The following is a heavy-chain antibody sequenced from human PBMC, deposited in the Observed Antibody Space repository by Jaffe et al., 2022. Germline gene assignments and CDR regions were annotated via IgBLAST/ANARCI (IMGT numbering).Heavy chain of an antibody. CDR3: ARAPQKGFYYYDSSGYYSDAFDI. D-gene: IGHD3-22*01. J-gene: IGHJ3*02. CDR2: IYYSGST. V-gene: IGHV4-59*01. CDR1: GGSISSYY. Sequence: QVQLQESGPGLVKPSETLSLTCTVSGGSISSYYWSWIRQPPGKGLEWIGYIYYSGSTNYNPSLKSRVTISVDTSKNQFSLKLSSVTAADTAVYYCARAPQKGFYYYDSSGYYSDAFDIWGQGTMVTVSS.